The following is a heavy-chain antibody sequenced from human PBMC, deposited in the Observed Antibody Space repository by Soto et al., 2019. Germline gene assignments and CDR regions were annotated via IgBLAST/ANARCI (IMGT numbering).Heavy chain of an antibody. D-gene: IGHD3-22*01. CDR3: NYYDSKRYFDY. CDR1: GFTFSSHG. J-gene: IGHJ4*02. CDR2: ISYDGSNK. V-gene: IGHV3-30*03. Sequence: GGSLRLSCAASGFTFSSHGMHWVRQAPGKGLEWVAVISYDGSNKYYADSVKGRFTISRDNSKNTLYLQMNSLRAEDTAVYYCNYYDSKRYFDYWGQGTLVTVSS.